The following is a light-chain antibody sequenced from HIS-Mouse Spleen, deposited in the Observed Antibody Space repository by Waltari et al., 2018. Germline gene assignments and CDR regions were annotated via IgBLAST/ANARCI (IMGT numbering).Light chain of an antibody. Sequence: EIVMTQSPATLSVSPGERATLSCRASQSVSSNLAWYQQKPGQAPRLLIYGASTRATGIPARFSGSWSGTEFTLTISSMQSEDFAVYYCQQYNNWPRGFGGGTKVEIK. J-gene: IGKJ4*01. CDR3: QQYNNWPRG. CDR2: GAS. CDR1: QSVSSN. V-gene: IGKV3-15*01.